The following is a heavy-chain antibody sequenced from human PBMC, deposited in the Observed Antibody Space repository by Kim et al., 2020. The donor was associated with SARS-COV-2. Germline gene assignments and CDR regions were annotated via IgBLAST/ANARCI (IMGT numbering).Heavy chain of an antibody. CDR2: IIPILGIA. V-gene: IGHV1-69*04. J-gene: IGHJ4*02. CDR3: AREDYYGSGSSYYFDY. D-gene: IGHD3-10*01. Sequence: SVKVSCKASGGTFSSYTISWVRQAPGPGLEWMGRIIPILGIANYAQKFQGRVTITADKSTSTAYMELSSLRSADTAVYYCAREDYYGSGSSYYFDYWGQGTLVTVSS. CDR1: GGTFSSYT.